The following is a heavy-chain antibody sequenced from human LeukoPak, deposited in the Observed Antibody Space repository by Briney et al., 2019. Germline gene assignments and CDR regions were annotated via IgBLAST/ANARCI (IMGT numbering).Heavy chain of an antibody. D-gene: IGHD5-18*01. Sequence: GGSLRLSCAASGFTFSSYSMNWVRQAPGKGLEWVSSISSSSSYIYYTDSVKGRFTISRDNAKNSLYLQMDSLRAEDTAVYYCARDKGYGKFHFDCWGQGTLVTVSS. CDR1: GFTFSSYS. CDR3: ARDKGYGKFHFDC. V-gene: IGHV3-21*04. J-gene: IGHJ4*02. CDR2: ISSSSSYI.